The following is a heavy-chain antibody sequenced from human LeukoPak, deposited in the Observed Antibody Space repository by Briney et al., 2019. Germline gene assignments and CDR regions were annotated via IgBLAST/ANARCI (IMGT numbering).Heavy chain of an antibody. J-gene: IGHJ3*02. CDR3: AREGVQTTVDAFDM. CDR2: ISYDGGNI. V-gene: IGHV3-30*04. CDR1: GFTFDTYA. Sequence: PGGSLRLSCAPSGFTFDTYAMHWVRQAPGKGLEWVALISYDGGNIYYADSVKGRFIISRDNSKNTLYLQLNSLRPEDTAMYCAREGVQTTVDAFDMWGLGTMVIVSS. D-gene: IGHD4-17*01.